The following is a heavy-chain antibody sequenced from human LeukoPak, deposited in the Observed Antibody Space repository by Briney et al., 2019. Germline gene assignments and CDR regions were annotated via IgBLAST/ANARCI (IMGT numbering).Heavy chain of an antibody. D-gene: IGHD3-22*01. CDR2: ISSSGSTI. CDR3: ARVSGDSSGYFDY. J-gene: IGHJ4*02. V-gene: IGHV3-48*03. CDR1: GFTFSSYE. Sequence: GGSLRLSCAASGFTFSSYEMNWVRQAPGKGLEWVSCISSSGSTIYYADSVKGRFTISRDNAKSSLYLQMNSLRAEDTAVYYCARVSGDSSGYFDYWGQGTLVTVSS.